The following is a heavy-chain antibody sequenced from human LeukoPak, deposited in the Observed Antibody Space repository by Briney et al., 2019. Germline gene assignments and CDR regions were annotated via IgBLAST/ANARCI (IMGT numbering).Heavy chain of an antibody. CDR2: ISYDGSNK. Sequence: GGSLRLSCAASGFTFSSYAMHWVRQAPGKGLEGVAVISYDGSNKYYADSVKGRFTISRDNSKNTLYLQMNSLRAEDTAVYYCAREGDCSSTSCYSGVLDYWGQGTLVTVSS. CDR3: AREGDCSSTSCYSGVLDY. V-gene: IGHV3-30-3*01. CDR1: GFTFSSYA. D-gene: IGHD2-2*02. J-gene: IGHJ4*02.